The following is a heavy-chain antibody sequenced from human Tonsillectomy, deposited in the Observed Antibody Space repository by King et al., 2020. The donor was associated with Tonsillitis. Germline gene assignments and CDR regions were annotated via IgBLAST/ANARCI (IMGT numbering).Heavy chain of an antibody. CDR1: GFTSDKYG. D-gene: IGHD3-16*01. J-gene: IGHJ6*02. CDR3: TKDLVPGGADV. V-gene: IGHV3-9*02. Sequence: VQLVESGGGLVQPGGSLRLSCAGSGFTSDKYGMHWVRQAPGTGLEWVSGITLDSNKIGYADSVKGRFTISRNNAKNSLYLQMNSLRAETPALYYCTKDLVPGGADVWGQGTTVTVSS. CDR2: ITLDSNKI.